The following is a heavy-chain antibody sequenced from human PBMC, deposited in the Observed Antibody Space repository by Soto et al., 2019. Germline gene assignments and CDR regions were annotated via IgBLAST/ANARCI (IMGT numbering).Heavy chain of an antibody. Sequence: EVQLVESGGGLVQPGGSLRLSCAASGFTFSSYSMNWVRRAPGKGLEWVSYISSSSSPIYYADSVKGRFTISRDNAKKSLYMEMNSMRVADTAVYYCEVASTSRNWDFDVWGRGTLVTVSS. CDR1: GFTFSSYS. V-gene: IGHV3-48*01. D-gene: IGHD2-2*01. J-gene: IGHJ2*01. CDR2: ISSSSSPI. CDR3: EVASTSRNWDFDV.